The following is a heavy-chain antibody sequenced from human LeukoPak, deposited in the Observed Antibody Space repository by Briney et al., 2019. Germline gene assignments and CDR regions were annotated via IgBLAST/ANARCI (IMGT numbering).Heavy chain of an antibody. CDR3: ARDQEASGSYYLFDY. Sequence: ASVKVSCKASGYIFTNYGISWVRQAPGQGLEWMGWINPNSGGTNYAQKFQGRVTMTRDTSISTVYMELSSLRSEDTAVYYCARDQEASGSYYLFDYWGQGTLVTVSS. CDR2: INPNSGGT. D-gene: IGHD3-10*01. V-gene: IGHV1-2*02. J-gene: IGHJ4*02. CDR1: GYIFTNYG.